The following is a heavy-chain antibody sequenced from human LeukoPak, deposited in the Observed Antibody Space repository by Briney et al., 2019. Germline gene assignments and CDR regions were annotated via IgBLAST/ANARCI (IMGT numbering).Heavy chain of an antibody. J-gene: IGHJ4*02. CDR3: ARDFSSPYYYDSSGYPNLFDY. CDR2: IYHSGIT. Sequence: SETLSLTCTVSGYSISSGFFWGWIRQPPGKGLEWIGIIYHSGITHYNSSLKSRLTISVDTSKNQFSLKLSSVTAADTAVYYCARDFSSPYYYDSSGYPNLFDYWGQGTLVTVSS. D-gene: IGHD3-22*01. V-gene: IGHV4-38-2*02. CDR1: GYSISSGFF.